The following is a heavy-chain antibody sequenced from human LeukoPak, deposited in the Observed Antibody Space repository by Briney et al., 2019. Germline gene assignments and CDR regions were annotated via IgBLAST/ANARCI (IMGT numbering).Heavy chain of an antibody. CDR3: ARGKIGYYYGDYDGY. Sequence: GGSLRLSCAASGFTFSSYDMNWVRQAPGKGLEWISYINTISSTKYYADSVKGRFTISRDNAKNSLSLQMNSLRDEDTAVYYCARGKIGYYYGDYDGYWGQGTLVTVSS. CDR1: GFTFSSYD. D-gene: IGHD4-17*01. J-gene: IGHJ4*02. V-gene: IGHV3-48*02. CDR2: INTISSTK.